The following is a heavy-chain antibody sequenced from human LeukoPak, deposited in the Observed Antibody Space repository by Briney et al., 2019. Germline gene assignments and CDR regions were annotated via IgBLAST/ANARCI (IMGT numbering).Heavy chain of an antibody. J-gene: IGHJ5*02. D-gene: IGHD3-3*01. CDR1: GFTFSSYA. Sequence: PGGSLRLSCAASGFTFSSYAMSWVRQAPGKGLEWVSAISGSGGSTYYADSVKGRFIISRDNSKNTLYLQMNSLRAEDTAVYYCAKDGLVTEVNWFDPWGQGTLVTVSS. CDR3: AKDGLVTEVNWFDP. V-gene: IGHV3-23*01. CDR2: ISGSGGST.